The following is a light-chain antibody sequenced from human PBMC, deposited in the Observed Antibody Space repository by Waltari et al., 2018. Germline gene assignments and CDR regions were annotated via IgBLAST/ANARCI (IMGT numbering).Light chain of an antibody. CDR3: LVYMGSGIWV. V-gene: IGLV8-61*01. CDR1: FGSVSSTSY. J-gene: IGLJ3*02. CDR2: KTN. Sequence: QTVVTQEPSLSVSPGGPVTLTCVLSFGSVSSTSYLSWYQQRPGQTPPTLVYKTNIRSSGVPDPFSGSSLGNKAALIITGAQADDECDYYCLVYMGSGIWVFGGGTKLTVL.